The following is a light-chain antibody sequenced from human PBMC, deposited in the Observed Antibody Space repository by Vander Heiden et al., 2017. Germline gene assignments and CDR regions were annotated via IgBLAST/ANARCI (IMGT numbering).Light chain of an antibody. J-gene: IGKJ1*01. CDR3: QKYNSAPT. CDR2: AAS. V-gene: IGKV1-27*01. CDR1: QGISNY. Sequence: DIQMTQSLSSLSASVGDRVTITCRASQGISNYLAWYQQKPGKVPKLLIYAASTLQSGVPFRFSGSGSGTDFTLTISSLQPEDVATYYCQKYNSAPTFGQGTKVEIK.